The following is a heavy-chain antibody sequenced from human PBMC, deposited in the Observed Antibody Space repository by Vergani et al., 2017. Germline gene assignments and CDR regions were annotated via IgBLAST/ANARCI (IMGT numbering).Heavy chain of an antibody. D-gene: IGHD3-22*01. V-gene: IGHV3-9*01. CDR2: ISWNSGSI. J-gene: IGHJ4*02. CDR1: GFTFDDYA. Sequence: EVQLVESGGGLVQPGRSLRLSCAASGFTFDDYAMHWARQAPGKGLEWVSGISWNSGSIGYADSVKGRFTISRDNAKNSLYLQMNSLRAEDTALYYCAKDTNYYDGSGPLFNWGQGTLVTVSS. CDR3: AKDTNYYDGSGPLFN.